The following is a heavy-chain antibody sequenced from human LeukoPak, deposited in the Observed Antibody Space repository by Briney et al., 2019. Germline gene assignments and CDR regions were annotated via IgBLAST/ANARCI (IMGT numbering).Heavy chain of an antibody. CDR2: IYSGGYT. D-gene: IGHD2-21*01. V-gene: IGHV3-66*01. CDR1: GFTFSSYW. CDR3: ARGLYGMDV. Sequence: GGSLRLSCAASGFTFSSYWMHWVRQAPGKGLVWVSVIYSGGYTDYADSVKGRFTISRDNSKNTVYLQMDSLRAEDTAVYYCARGLYGMDVWGQGTTVTVSS. J-gene: IGHJ6*02.